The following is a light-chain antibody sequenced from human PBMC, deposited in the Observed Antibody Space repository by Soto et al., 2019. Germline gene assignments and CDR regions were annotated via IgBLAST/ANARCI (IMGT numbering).Light chain of an antibody. CDR2: GAS. J-gene: IGKJ1*01. Sequence: EIVLTQSPGTLSLSPGERATLSCRAGQSVSSSYSAWYQQKPGQAPRLLIYGASSRATGIPDRFSGSGSGTDFTLTISRLEPEDFAVYYCQQYGSSLTWTFGQGTKVDIK. CDR3: QQYGSSLTWT. CDR1: QSVSSSY. V-gene: IGKV3-20*01.